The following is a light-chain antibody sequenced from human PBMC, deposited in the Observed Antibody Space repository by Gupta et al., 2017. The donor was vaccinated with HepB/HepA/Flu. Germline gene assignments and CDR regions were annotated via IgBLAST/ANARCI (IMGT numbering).Light chain of an antibody. Sequence: QSALTQPASVSGSPGQSITISCPGTSSDVGYYNYVSWYQQHPGKAPKLMIYDVSNRPSGVSNRFSGSQSGNTASLTISGLQAEDEADYYCSSYTSSSTLYVFGTGTKVTVL. V-gene: IGLV2-14*01. CDR2: DVS. J-gene: IGLJ1*01. CDR1: SSDVGYYNY. CDR3: SSYTSSSTLYV.